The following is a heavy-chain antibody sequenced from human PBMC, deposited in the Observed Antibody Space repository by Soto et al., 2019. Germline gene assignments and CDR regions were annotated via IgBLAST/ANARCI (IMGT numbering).Heavy chain of an antibody. J-gene: IGHJ4*02. CDR2: VYWNDER. D-gene: IGHD3-22*01. Sequence: QIALQESGPTVVKPTQTLTLTCTFSGFSLTTTGVGVGWIRHAPGKALEWLAMVYWNDERRYSPSLKSRLTITQDTYKNQVVHTMTYMDAVDTATYFCAHYDSSGYFSHFDSWGQGTRVTVSS. CDR3: AHYDSSGYFSHFDS. V-gene: IGHV2-5*01. CDR1: GFSLTTTGVG.